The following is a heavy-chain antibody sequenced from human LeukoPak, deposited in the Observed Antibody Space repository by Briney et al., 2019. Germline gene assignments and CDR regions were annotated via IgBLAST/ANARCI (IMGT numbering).Heavy chain of an antibody. D-gene: IGHD2-8*01. V-gene: IGHV1-8*01. CDR2: MNPNSGNT. Sequence: ASVKVSCKASGYTFTSYDINWVRQAPGQGLEWMGWMNPNSGNTGYAQKFQGRVTITRNTSISTAYMELSSLRSEDTAVYYCARGQIPSRVYAISGWFDPWGQGTLVSVSS. J-gene: IGHJ5*02. CDR3: ARGQIPSRVYAISGWFDP. CDR1: GYTFTSYD.